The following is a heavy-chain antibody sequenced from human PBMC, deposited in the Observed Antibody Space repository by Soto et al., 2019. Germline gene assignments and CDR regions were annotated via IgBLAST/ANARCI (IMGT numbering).Heavy chain of an antibody. CDR3: ARDRYDFWSGPGGYYYYGMDV. J-gene: IGHJ6*02. V-gene: IGHV4-31*03. Sequence: PSETLSLTCTVSGGSISSGDYYWSWIRQLPGKDLEWIAYIYYNGSTYYNPSLESRITISVDTSKSQFSLKLSSVTAADTAVYYCARDRYDFWSGPGGYYYYGMDVWGQGTTVTVSS. CDR1: GGSISSGDYY. CDR2: IYYNGST. D-gene: IGHD3-3*01.